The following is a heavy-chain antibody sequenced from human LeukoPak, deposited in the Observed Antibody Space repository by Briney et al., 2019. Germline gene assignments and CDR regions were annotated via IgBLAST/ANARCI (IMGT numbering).Heavy chain of an antibody. D-gene: IGHD1-20*01. CDR1: GFTFSTFA. J-gene: IGHJ4*02. CDR3: AKDISNWNAFDY. Sequence: PGGSLRLSCAASGFTFSTFAMIWVRQPPGKGLEWVSSIFPSGGEIHYADSVRGRFTISRDNSKNTLYLQMNSLRAEDTAVYYCAKDISNWNAFDYWGQGTLVTVSS. CDR2: IFPSGGEI. V-gene: IGHV3-23*01.